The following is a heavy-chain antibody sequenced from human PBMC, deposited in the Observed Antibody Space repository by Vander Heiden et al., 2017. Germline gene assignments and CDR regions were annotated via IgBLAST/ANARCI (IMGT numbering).Heavy chain of an antibody. D-gene: IGHD2-2*02. V-gene: IGHV4-34*01. CDR2: INHSGST. CDR3: ARDRYCSSTSCYMGHYYYGMDV. Sequence: QVQLQQWGAGLLKPSETLSLTCAVYGGSFSGYYWSWIRQPPGRGLEWIGEINHSGSTNYNPSLKSRVTISVDTSKNQFSLKLSAVTAADTAVYYCARDRYCSSTSCYMGHYYYGMDVWGQGTTVTVSS. J-gene: IGHJ6*02. CDR1: GGSFSGYY.